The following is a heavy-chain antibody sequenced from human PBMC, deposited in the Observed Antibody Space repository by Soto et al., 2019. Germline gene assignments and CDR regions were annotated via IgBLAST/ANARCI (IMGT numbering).Heavy chain of an antibody. D-gene: IGHD1-1*01. Sequence: EVQLVESGGGLVQPGGSLRLSCAVSGFTFSDHYMDWVRQPPGKGLEWVGRSRNKANSYTTEYAASVKGRFTISRDDSENSLYLQMDSLKTEDTAVYFCIRPMTGTTRGFDYWGQGTLVTVSS. CDR2: SRNKANSYTT. CDR3: IRPMTGTTRGFDY. V-gene: IGHV3-72*01. J-gene: IGHJ4*02. CDR1: GFTFSDHY.